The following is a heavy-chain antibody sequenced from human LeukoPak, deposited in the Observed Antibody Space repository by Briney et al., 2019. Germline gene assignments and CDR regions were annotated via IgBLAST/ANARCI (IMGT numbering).Heavy chain of an antibody. J-gene: IGHJ3*02. CDR2: INAGNGNT. Sequence: ASVKVSCKASGYTFTSYAMHWVRQAPGQRLEWMGWINAGNGNTKYSQKFQGRVTITRDTSASTAYMELSSLRSEDTAVYYCATSDGDCSGGSCYSASDAFDIWGQGTMVTVSS. CDR1: GYTFTSYA. V-gene: IGHV1-3*01. CDR3: ATSDGDCSGGSCYSASDAFDI. D-gene: IGHD2-15*01.